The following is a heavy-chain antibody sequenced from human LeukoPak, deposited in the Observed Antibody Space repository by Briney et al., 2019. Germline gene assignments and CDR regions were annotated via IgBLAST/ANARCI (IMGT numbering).Heavy chain of an antibody. CDR1: GYTFTGYY. CDR3: ARALYSSSWYDSWFDP. J-gene: IGHJ5*02. CDR2: INPNSGGT. D-gene: IGHD6-13*01. V-gene: IGHV1-2*04. Sequence: ASVKVSCKASGYTFTGYYLHWVRQAPRQGLEWMGWINPNSGGTNYAQKFQGWVTMTRDTSTSTVYMELSSLRSEDTAVYYCARALYSSSWYDSWFDPWGQGTLVTVSS.